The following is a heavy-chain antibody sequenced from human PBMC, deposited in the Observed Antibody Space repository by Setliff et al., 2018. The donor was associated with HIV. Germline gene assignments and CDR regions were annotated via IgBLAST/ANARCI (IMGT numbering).Heavy chain of an antibody. J-gene: IGHJ3*02. D-gene: IGHD2-2*01. V-gene: IGHV1-18*01. Sequence: ASVKVSCKASPYTFSSYVINWVRQAPGQGLEWMGRISVYNGNTIYAQKLQGRVIMTTDTSASTAYMELRSLRSDDTAMYYCATQRDIVMVPGQGGFDIWAQGTMVTVSS. CDR2: ISVYNGNT. CDR3: ATQRDIVMVPGQGGFDI. CDR1: PYTFSSYV.